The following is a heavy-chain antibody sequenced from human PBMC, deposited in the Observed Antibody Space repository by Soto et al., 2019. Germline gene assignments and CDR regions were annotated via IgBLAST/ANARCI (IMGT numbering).Heavy chain of an antibody. D-gene: IGHD5-12*01. J-gene: IGHJ4*02. Sequence: EVQLVESGGGLVQPGGSLRLSCAASGFTVSSNYMSWVRQAPGKGLEWVSVIYSGGSTYYADSVKGRFTISRDNSKNTLYLQMNSLRAEDTAVYYCARDLATPELIDSWGQGTLVTVSS. CDR3: ARDLATPELIDS. V-gene: IGHV3-66*01. CDR1: GFTVSSNY. CDR2: IYSGGST.